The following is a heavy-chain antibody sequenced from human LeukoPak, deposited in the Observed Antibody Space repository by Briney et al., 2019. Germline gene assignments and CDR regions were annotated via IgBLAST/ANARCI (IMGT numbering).Heavy chain of an antibody. D-gene: IGHD3-3*01. V-gene: IGHV3-7*01. CDR3: ARDAFSRISVFGVVSDAFDI. CDR1: GFTFSSYW. CDR2: INQDGSEK. J-gene: IGHJ3*02. Sequence: PGGSLRLSCAASGFTFSSYWMSWVRQAPGKGPEWVANINQDGSEKYYVDSVKGRFTISRDNAKNSLYLQMNSLRAEDTAVYYCARDAFSRISVFGVVSDAFDIWGQGTMVTVSS.